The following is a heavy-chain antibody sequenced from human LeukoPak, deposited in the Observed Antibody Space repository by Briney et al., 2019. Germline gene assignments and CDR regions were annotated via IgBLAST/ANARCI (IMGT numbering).Heavy chain of an antibody. Sequence: GGSLRLSCAASGLTFSNAWMTWVRQVPGKGLEWVGRIKSKTDGGTTEYAAPVEGRFTLSRDDSKNTLYLQMNSLKTEDTAVYYCTADLQWLGGDYWGQGTLVTVSS. D-gene: IGHD6-19*01. CDR1: GLTFSNAW. V-gene: IGHV3-15*01. CDR3: TADLQWLGGDY. CDR2: IKSKTDGGTT. J-gene: IGHJ4*02.